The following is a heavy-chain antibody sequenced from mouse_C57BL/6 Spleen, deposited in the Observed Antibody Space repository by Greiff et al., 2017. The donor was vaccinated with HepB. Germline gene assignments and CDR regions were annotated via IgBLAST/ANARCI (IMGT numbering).Heavy chain of an antibody. CDR3: ARDAYDYGGAWFAY. V-gene: IGHV1-52*01. CDR1: GYTFTSYW. CDR2: IDPSDSET. J-gene: IGHJ3*01. Sequence: QVQLQQPGAELVRPGSSVKLSCKASGYTFTSYWMHWVKQRPIQGLEWIGNIDPSDSETHYNQKFKDKATLTVDKSSSTAYMQLSSLTSEDSAVYYCARDAYDYGGAWFAYWGQGTLVTVSA. D-gene: IGHD2-4*01.